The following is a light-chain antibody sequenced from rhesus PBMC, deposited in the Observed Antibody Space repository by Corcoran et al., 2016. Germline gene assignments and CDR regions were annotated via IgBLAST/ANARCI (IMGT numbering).Light chain of an antibody. CDR2: GAS. J-gene: IGKJ3*01. CDR3: QQDDSWIFT. CDR1: QSVSSS. Sequence: EIVMTQSPATLSLSPGERATLSCRASQSVSSSLAWYQQKPGQAPKLLLYGASNRAPGLPDRFSGSGSGSEFTLTISSLEPEDAGVYYGQQDDSWIFTFGPGTKVDIK. V-gene: IGKV3-42*01.